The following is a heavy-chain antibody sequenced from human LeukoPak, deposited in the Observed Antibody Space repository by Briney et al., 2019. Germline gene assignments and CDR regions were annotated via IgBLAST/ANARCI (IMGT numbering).Heavy chain of an antibody. V-gene: IGHV1-69*13. CDR3: ARDLRYSYGYRPTATLGY. Sequence: SVKVSCKASGGTFSSYAISWVRQAPGQGLEWMGGIIPIFGTANYAQKFQGRVTITADESTSTAYMELSSLRSEDTAVYYCARDLRYSYGYRPTATLGYWGQGTLVTVSS. D-gene: IGHD5-18*01. J-gene: IGHJ4*02. CDR2: IIPIFGTA. CDR1: GGTFSSYA.